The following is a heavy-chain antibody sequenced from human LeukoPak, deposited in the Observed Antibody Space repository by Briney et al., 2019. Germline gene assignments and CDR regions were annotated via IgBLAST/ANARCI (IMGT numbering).Heavy chain of an antibody. D-gene: IGHD1-7*01. V-gene: IGHV3-7*01. Sequence: GGSLRLSRAASGFPFSTYWMAWVRQAPGKGLDWGANIRKDGGAKFYAASVKGRFIISRDNAKNSLYLQMTSLRGEDTAVYYCASRAGKPGNTPWCFDYWGQGALVTVSS. J-gene: IGHJ4*02. CDR1: GFPFSTYW. CDR3: ASRAGKPGNTPWCFDY. CDR2: IRKDGGAK.